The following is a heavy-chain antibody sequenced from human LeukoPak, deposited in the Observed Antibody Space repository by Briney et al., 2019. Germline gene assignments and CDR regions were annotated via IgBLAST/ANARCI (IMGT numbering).Heavy chain of an antibody. CDR1: GYTFTGYY. CDR2: INSNSGGT. CDR3: ASSGYDPSAAFDI. V-gene: IGHV1-2*04. D-gene: IGHD5-12*01. J-gene: IGHJ3*02. Sequence: ASVNVSCKASGYTFTGYYMHWVRQAPGQGLEWMGWINSNSGGTNYAQKFQGWVTMTRDTSISTAYMELSRLRSDDTAVYYCASSGYDPSAAFDIWGQGTMVTVSS.